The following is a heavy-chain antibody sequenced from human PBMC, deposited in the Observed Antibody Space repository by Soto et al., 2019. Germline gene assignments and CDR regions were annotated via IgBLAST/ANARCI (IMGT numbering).Heavy chain of an antibody. D-gene: IGHD3-3*01. CDR2: ITAFKDKT. V-gene: IGHV1-45*01. J-gene: IGHJ3*02. Sequence: QTQLVQSGPEVKKNGSSVKVSCKTPGYTFPYRYLHWVRQAPGQALEWMGWITAFKDKTNYAEKFEDRVSISRDRSVSTAYIELRSLTSEDTAMYFCARSPWSGNADAVDIWGHGTMVTVSS. CDR1: GYTFPYRY. CDR3: ARSPWSGNADAVDI.